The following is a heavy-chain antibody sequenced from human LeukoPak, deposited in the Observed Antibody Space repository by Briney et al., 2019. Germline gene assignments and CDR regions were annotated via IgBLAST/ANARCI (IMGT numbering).Heavy chain of an antibody. J-gene: IGHJ4*02. D-gene: IGHD3-10*01. CDR1: GHTFTGYY. Sequence: ASVKVSCKASGHTFTGYYMHWVRQAPGQGLEWMGWINPNSGGTNYAQKFQGRVTMTRDTSISTAYMELSRLRSDDTAVYYCARAGEYYGSGSYPATEFDYWGQGTLVTVSS. CDR3: ARAGEYYGSGSYPATEFDY. CDR2: INPNSGGT. V-gene: IGHV1-2*02.